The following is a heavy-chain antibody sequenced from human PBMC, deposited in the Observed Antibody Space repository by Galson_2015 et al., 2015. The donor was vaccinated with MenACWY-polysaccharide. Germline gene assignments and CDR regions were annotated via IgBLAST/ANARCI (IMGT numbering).Heavy chain of an antibody. Sequence: SLRLSCAASGFTVSSNYMSWVRQAPGKGLEWVSVIYSGGSTYYADSVKGRFTISRDNSKNTLYLQMNSLKTEDTAVYYCTTGPYYYGSGSSYWGQGTLVTVSS. CDR1: GFTVSSNY. CDR2: IYSGGST. D-gene: IGHD3-10*01. V-gene: IGHV3-53*01. J-gene: IGHJ4*02. CDR3: TTGPYYYGSGSSY.